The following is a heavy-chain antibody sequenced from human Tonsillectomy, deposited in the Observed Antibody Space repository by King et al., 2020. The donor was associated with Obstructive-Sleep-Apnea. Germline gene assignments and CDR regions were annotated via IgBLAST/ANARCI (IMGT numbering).Heavy chain of an antibody. V-gene: IGHV3-73*02. J-gene: IGHJ3*01. D-gene: IGHD2-8*02. CDR1: GFTFSDSA. Sequence: DVQLMESGGGLVLAGGSLKLSCAASGFTFSDSAIHWVRQASGKGLEWVGRIKDKAENYATSYPASVTGRFSISRDDSKSTAYLQINSLQTGDTAIYYCSKGLSYHDAGGVRYDAFDFWGRGTLVTV. CDR2: IKDKAENYAT. CDR3: SKGLSYHDAGGVRYDAFDF.